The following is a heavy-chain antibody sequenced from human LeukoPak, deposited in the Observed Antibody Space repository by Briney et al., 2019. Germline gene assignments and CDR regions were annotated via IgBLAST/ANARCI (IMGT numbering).Heavy chain of an antibody. CDR2: ISSSSSTI. V-gene: IGHV3-48*01. CDR1: GFTCSCSC. D-gene: IGHD3-3*01. Sequence: GGSLILSCSASGFTCSCSCMNCVRQARGKVLDSVSYISSSSSTIYYADSVKGRFTISRDNAKNSLYLQMNSLRAEDTAVYYCARDTIFGVVLFHWGQGTLVTVPS. CDR3: ARDTIFGVVLFH. J-gene: IGHJ4*02.